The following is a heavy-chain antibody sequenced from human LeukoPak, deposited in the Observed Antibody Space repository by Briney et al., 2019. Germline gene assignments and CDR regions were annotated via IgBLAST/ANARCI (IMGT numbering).Heavy chain of an antibody. CDR2: INSDSGFT. D-gene: IGHD3-9*01. CDR1: GYTFTGYY. Sequence: ASVKVSRIASGYTFTGYYMNWVRQAPGQGLEWMGWINSDSGFTKYAQKFQGRVTMTRDTSITTVYMDLTRLTSDDPAVYYCARNFDMKGFDPWGEGTLVTVSS. J-gene: IGHJ5*02. CDR3: ARNFDMKGFDP. V-gene: IGHV1-2*02.